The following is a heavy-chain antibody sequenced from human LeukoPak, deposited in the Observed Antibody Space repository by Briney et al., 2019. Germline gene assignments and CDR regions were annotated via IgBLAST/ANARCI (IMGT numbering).Heavy chain of an antibody. D-gene: IGHD3-22*01. CDR2: ISGSGGST. V-gene: IGHV3-23*01. CDR1: GFTFSSYA. J-gene: IGHJ4*02. Sequence: PGGSLRLSCAASGFTFSSYAMSWVRQAPGKGLEWVPGISGSGGSTYYADSVKGRFTISRDNSKNTLYLQMNSLRAEDTAVYYCAKGKGTMIVVVIHYWGQGTLVTVSS. CDR3: AKGKGTMIVVVIHY.